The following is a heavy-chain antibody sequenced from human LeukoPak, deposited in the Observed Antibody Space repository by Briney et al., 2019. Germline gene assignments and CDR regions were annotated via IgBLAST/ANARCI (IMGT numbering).Heavy chain of an antibody. CDR1: GLTFSSYG. CDR2: IWYDGSNK. D-gene: IGHD3-22*01. Sequence: GRSLRLSCAASGLTFSSYGMHWVCQAPGKGLEWVAVIWYDGSNKYYADSVKGRFTISRDNSKNTLYLQMNSLRAEDTAVYYCARDSSGSSYYFDYWGQGTLVTVSS. CDR3: ARDSSGSSYYFDY. J-gene: IGHJ4*02. V-gene: IGHV3-33*01.